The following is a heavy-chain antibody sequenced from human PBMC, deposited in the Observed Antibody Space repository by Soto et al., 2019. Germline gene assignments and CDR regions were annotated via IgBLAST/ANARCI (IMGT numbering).Heavy chain of an antibody. Sequence: QVQLQESGPGLVKPSEILSLTCTVSGGSVSSGSYYWSWIRQPPGKGLEWIGYIYYSGSTNYNPSLKSRVTISVDTSKNQFSLKLSSVTAADTAVYYCARVPRDGYNSGFDYWGQGTLVTVSS. CDR1: GGSVSSGSYY. CDR3: ARVPRDGYNSGFDY. CDR2: IYYSGST. V-gene: IGHV4-61*01. J-gene: IGHJ4*02. D-gene: IGHD5-12*01.